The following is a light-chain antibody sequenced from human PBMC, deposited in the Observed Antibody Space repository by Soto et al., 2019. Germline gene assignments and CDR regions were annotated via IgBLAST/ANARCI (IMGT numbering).Light chain of an antibody. CDR1: SSNIEGSS. V-gene: IGLV1-44*01. CDR3: AAWDYSLSAYV. Sequence: QSVLTQPPSASGTPGQRVTISCSGSSSNIEGSSVNWYQHLPGTAPKLLIYTNSRRPSGVPDRFSGSKSGTSASLTISGPQSEDEAFYYCAAWDYSLSAYVFGTGTK. J-gene: IGLJ1*01. CDR2: TNS.